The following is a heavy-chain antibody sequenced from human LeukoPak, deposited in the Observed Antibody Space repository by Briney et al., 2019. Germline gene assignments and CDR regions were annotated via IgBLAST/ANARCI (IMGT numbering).Heavy chain of an antibody. D-gene: IGHD3-10*02. Sequence: GGSLRLSCAASGFTFSTYGMHWVRQAPGKGLEWVAFIRYDGRNKYYADSVKGRFTISRDNSKNTLCLQMNSLRAEDTAVYYCAELGITMIGGVWGKGTTVTISS. J-gene: IGHJ6*04. CDR1: GFTFSTYG. V-gene: IGHV3-30*02. CDR2: IRYDGRNK. CDR3: AELGITMIGGV.